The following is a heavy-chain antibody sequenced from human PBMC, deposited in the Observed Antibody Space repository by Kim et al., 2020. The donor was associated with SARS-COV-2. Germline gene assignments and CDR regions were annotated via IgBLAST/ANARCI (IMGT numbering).Heavy chain of an antibody. D-gene: IGHD6-13*01. CDR3: ARATAANSEFDY. V-gene: IGHV1-2*02. Sequence: NYAQKLRGRVTMTRDTSISTEYMELSRLRSDDTAVYYCARATAANSEFDYWGQGTLVTVSS. J-gene: IGHJ4*02.